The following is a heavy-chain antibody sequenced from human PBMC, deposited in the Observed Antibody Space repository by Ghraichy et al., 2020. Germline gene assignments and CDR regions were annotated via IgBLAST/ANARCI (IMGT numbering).Heavy chain of an antibody. J-gene: IGHJ6*02. CDR1: GFTFSSYA. CDR2: ISGSGGST. D-gene: IGHD6-13*01. CDR3: AKEKVAAPAYYYYGMDV. V-gene: IGHV3-23*01. Sequence: GVLRLSCAASGFTFSSYAMSWVRQAPGKGLEWVSAISGSGGSTYYADSVKGRFTISRDNSKNTLYLQMNSLRADDTAVYYCAKEKVAAPAYYYYGMDVWGQGTTVTVSS.